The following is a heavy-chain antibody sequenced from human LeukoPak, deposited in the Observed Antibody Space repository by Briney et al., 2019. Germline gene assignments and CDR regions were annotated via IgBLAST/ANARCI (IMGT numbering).Heavy chain of an antibody. J-gene: IGHJ4*02. CDR1: GGSFSGHY. CDR3: ASGQYYDLWSGYYVD. Sequence: SETLSLTCAVYGGSFSGHYCSWIRQQPGKWLEWIAEINLSGSTNYNPSLESRVTISVDTSTNHFSLKPSSVTAADTAVYYCASGQYYDLWSGYYVDWGQGTLVTVSA. V-gene: IGHV4-34*01. CDR2: INLSGST. D-gene: IGHD3-3*01.